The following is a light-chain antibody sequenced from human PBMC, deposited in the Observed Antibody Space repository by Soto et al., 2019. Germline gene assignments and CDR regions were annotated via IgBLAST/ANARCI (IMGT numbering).Light chain of an antibody. CDR1: QSVSSSY. CDR3: QQYGSSRWP. Sequence: EIVLTQSPGTLSLSPGERATLSCRASQSVSSSYLAWYQQKPGQAPRLLIYGASSRATGIPDRFSGSGSGPDFTLTISRLEPEDFAVYYCQQYGSSRWPFGQGTKVEIK. J-gene: IGKJ1*01. V-gene: IGKV3-20*01. CDR2: GAS.